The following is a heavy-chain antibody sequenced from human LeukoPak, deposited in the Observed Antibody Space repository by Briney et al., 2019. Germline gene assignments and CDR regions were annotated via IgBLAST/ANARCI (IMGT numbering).Heavy chain of an antibody. CDR1: GGSISSSRYY. D-gene: IGHD3-16*02. V-gene: IGHV4-39*01. CDR2: IYYSGST. CDR3: ARHSSDYVWGSYPRPYYFDY. J-gene: IGHJ4*02. Sequence: SETLSLTCTVSGGSISSSRYYWGWIRQPPGKGLEWIGSIYYSGSTNYNPSLKSRVTISVDTSKNQFSLKLSSVTAADTAVYYCARHSSDYVWGSYPRPYYFDYWGQGTLVTVSS.